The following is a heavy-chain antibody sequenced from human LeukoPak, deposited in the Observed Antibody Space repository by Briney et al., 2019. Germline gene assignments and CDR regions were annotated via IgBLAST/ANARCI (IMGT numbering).Heavy chain of an antibody. Sequence: GESLKISCKGSGYSFTSYLIAWVRQIPGKGLEWMGIIYPGNSDTRYSPSFQGQVTISADKSITTAYLQWSSLKASDTAMYYCAIFDFLFGEIDNWFDPWGQGTQVTVSS. CDR3: AIFDFLFGEIDNWFDP. V-gene: IGHV5-51*01. D-gene: IGHD3-16*01. CDR2: IYPGNSDT. CDR1: GYSFTSYL. J-gene: IGHJ5*02.